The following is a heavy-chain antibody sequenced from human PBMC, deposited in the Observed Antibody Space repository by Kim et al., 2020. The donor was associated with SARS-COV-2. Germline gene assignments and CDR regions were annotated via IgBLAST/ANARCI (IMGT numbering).Heavy chain of an antibody. CDR3: ARLKAAAVYFDY. D-gene: IGHD6-13*01. J-gene: IGHJ4*02. Sequence: YYNPSLKSRVTISVDTSKNQFSLKLSSVTAADTAVYYCARLKAAAVYFDYWGQGTLVTVSS. V-gene: IGHV4-39*01.